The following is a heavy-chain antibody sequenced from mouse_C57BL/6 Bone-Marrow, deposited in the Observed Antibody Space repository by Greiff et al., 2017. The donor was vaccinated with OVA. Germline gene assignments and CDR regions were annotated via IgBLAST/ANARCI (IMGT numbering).Heavy chain of an antibody. CDR3: ARSGELGRAY. Sequence: VQLQQSGAELVRPGTSVKVSCKASGYAFTNYLIEWVKQRPGQGLEWIGVINPGSGGTNYNEKFKGKATLTADKSSSTAYMQLSSLTSEDSAVYFCARSGELGRAYWGQGTLVTVSA. V-gene: IGHV1-54*01. D-gene: IGHD4-1*01. J-gene: IGHJ3*01. CDR2: INPGSGGT. CDR1: GYAFTNYL.